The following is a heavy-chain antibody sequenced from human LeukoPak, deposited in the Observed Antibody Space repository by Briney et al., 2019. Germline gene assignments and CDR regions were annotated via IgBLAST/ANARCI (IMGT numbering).Heavy chain of an antibody. V-gene: IGHV6-1*01. Sequence: SQTLSLTCAISGDSVSTNSVAWNWIRQSPSRGLEWLGRTSYRSKWYNDYAVSVKSRITITPDTSKNQFSLQLNSVTPEDTAVYYCAREAEITRFDYWGQGILVTVSS. CDR3: AREAEITRFDY. CDR1: GDSVSTNSVA. CDR2: TSYRSKWYN. D-gene: IGHD5-24*01. J-gene: IGHJ4*02.